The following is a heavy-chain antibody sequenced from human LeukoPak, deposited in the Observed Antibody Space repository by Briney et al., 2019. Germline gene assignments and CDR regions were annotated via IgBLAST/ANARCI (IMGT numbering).Heavy chain of an antibody. CDR3: ARVALFGEIDY. CDR1: GFTFSSYA. J-gene: IGHJ4*02. V-gene: IGHV3-30-3*01. D-gene: IGHD3-10*01. Sequence: GGSLRLSCAASGFTFSSYAMHWVRQAPGKGLEWVAVISYDGSNKYYADSVKGRFTISRDNSKNTLYLQMNSLRAEDTAVYYCARVALFGEIDYWGQGTLVTVSS. CDR2: ISYDGSNK.